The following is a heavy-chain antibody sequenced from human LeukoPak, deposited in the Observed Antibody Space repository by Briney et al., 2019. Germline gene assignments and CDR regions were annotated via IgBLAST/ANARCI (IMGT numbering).Heavy chain of an antibody. CDR2: IGGKAYGGTA. CDR1: GFTFGDYG. CDR3: ARDSEWGLLRSDY. V-gene: IGHV3-49*04. J-gene: IGHJ4*02. D-gene: IGHD1-26*01. Sequence: GGSLRLSCRASGFTFGDYGMSWVRQAPGKGLEWVGFIGGKAYGGTAEYAASVKGRFSISRDDSRSIDYLQMNSLRAEDTAVYYCARDSEWGLLRSDYWGQGTLVTVSS.